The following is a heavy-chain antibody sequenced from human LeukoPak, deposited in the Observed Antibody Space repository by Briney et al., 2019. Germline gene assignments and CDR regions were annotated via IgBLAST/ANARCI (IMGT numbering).Heavy chain of an antibody. Sequence: PSETLSLTXAVSGYSISSGYYWGWIRQPPGKGLEWIGSIYHSGSTYYNPSLKSRVTMSVDTSKNQFSLKLSSVTAADTAVYYCARTNWYFDLWGRGTLVTVSS. V-gene: IGHV4-38-2*01. CDR3: ARTNWYFDL. J-gene: IGHJ2*01. CDR2: IYHSGST. CDR1: GYSISSGYY.